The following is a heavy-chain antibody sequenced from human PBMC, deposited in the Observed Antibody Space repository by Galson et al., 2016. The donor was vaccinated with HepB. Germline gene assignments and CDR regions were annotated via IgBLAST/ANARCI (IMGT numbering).Heavy chain of an antibody. CDR1: GFTFGGCW. J-gene: IGHJ3*02. V-gene: IGHV3-7*03. D-gene: IGHD3-10*01. CDR3: AKERGSRLTMVRGVLDPFDI. Sequence: SLRLSCASSGFTFGGCWMSWVRQAPGKGLQWVATIKQDGREKYYVDSVRGRFPISRDNSKNTLYLQMNSLRAEDTAVYYCAKERGSRLTMVRGVLDPFDIWGQGTVVTVSS. CDR2: IKQDGREK.